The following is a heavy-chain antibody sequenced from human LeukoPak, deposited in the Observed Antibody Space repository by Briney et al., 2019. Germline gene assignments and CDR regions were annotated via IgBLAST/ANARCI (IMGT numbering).Heavy chain of an antibody. CDR3: ARDYGDYEGYFDY. CDR1: GFTFSSYA. CDR2: ISGNGGST. J-gene: IGHJ4*02. Sequence: GGSLRLSCAASGFTFSSYAMHWVRQAPGKGLEYVSAISGNGGSTYYANSVKGRFTISRDNSKNTLYLQMGSLRAEDMAVYYCARDYGDYEGYFDYWGQGTLVTVSS. D-gene: IGHD4-17*01. V-gene: IGHV3-64*01.